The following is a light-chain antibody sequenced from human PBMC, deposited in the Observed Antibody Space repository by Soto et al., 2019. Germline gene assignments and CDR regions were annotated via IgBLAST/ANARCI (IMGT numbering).Light chain of an antibody. V-gene: IGLV1-51*02. CDR3: ASWDSSLYGVV. CDR2: ENN. Sequence: QSVLTQPLSVAAAPGQKVTIACSGSSSNMGKNFVSLYQQFPGTAPNVLIYENNKRLSGIPDRFSGSKSGTSVTLGITGLQTGDEAFYYCASWDSSLYGVVFGGGTKLTVL. J-gene: IGLJ2*01. CDR1: SSNMGKNF.